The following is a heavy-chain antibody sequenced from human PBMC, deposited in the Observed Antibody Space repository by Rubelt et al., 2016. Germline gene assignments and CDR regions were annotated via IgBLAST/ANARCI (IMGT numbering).Heavy chain of an antibody. J-gene: IGHJ3*02. Sequence: QVQLQQWGAGLLKPSETLSLTCAVYGGSFSGYYWSWIRQPPGKGLEWIGEINHSGSTNYNPSLKSRVTISVDTSKNQFSLKLSSVTAADTAVYYCARDGDTSLDAFDIWGQGTMVTVSS. D-gene: IGHD5-18*01. CDR3: ARDGDTSLDAFDI. V-gene: IGHV4-34*01. CDR2: INHSGST. CDR1: GGSFSGYY.